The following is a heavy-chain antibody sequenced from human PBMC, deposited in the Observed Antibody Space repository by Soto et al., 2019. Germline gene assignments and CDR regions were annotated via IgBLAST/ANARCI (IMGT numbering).Heavy chain of an antibody. D-gene: IGHD1-1*01. CDR3: ARDREMSTINYFRVFDY. Sequence: QVQLVQSGAEVQKPGSSVKVSCKASGGTFSSYAISWVRQAPGQGLEWMGGIIPIYGTANYAQKFQGRVTITADESTSTAYMELSSLRSEDTAVYYCARDREMSTINYFRVFDYWGQVTLVTVSS. CDR1: GGTFSSYA. J-gene: IGHJ4*02. V-gene: IGHV1-69*01. CDR2: IIPIYGTA.